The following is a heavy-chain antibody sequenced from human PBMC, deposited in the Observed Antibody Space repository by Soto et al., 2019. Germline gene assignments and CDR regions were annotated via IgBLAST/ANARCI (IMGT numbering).Heavy chain of an antibody. CDR3: ARDGWLCGLAYYHYGMDV. CDR2: ISFDGNYK. J-gene: IGHJ6*02. Sequence: QVQLVESGGGVVQPGRSLRLSCAASGFIFSDYPLHWVRQAPDKGLEWVAVISFDGNYKYYADSVKGRFTISRDNSKNTVSLQMNNLRDEDTAVYYCARDGWLCGLAYYHYGMDVWGQGSTVTVSS. CDR1: GFIFSDYP. D-gene: IGHD3-10*01. V-gene: IGHV3-30-3*01.